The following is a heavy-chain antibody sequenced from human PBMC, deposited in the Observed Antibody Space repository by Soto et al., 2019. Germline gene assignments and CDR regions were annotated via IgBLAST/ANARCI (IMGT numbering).Heavy chain of an antibody. CDR2: IIPIFGTA. Sequence: SVKVSCKASGGTFSSYAISWVRQAPGQGLEWMGGIIPIFGTANYAQKFQGRVTITADKSTSTAYMELSSLRSEDTAVYYCATIVGATGVDYWGQGTLVTVSS. CDR1: GGTFSSYA. J-gene: IGHJ4*02. D-gene: IGHD1-26*01. V-gene: IGHV1-69*06. CDR3: ATIVGATGVDY.